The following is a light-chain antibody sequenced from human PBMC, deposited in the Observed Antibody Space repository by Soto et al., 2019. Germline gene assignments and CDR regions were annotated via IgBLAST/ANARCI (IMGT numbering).Light chain of an antibody. CDR2: KES. J-gene: IGKJ1*01. CDR1: QRISSW. CDR3: QQYNSYWT. Sequence: DIQMTQSPSTLSASVGDRVTITCRASQRISSWLDWYQQKPGKAPKLLIYKESSLESGVPSRFSGSGSGTEFSLTISSLQPDDFATYYCQQYNSYWTFGQGTKVEIK. V-gene: IGKV1-5*03.